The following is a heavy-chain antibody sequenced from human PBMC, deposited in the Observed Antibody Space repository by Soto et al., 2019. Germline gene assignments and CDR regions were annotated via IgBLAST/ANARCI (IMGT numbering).Heavy chain of an antibody. D-gene: IGHD2-2*01. CDR2: ISPYNGDT. V-gene: IGHV1-18*01. CDR1: GYTFTSYG. Sequence: QVQLVQSGADVKKPGASVKVSCEASGYTFTSYGISWVRQAPGQGLEWVGWISPYNGDTNYAQKLQGRVTMTTDTFTSTAYMELRSLISDDTAVYYCARATQLSNRGVRGLFDPWGQGTLVTVSS. J-gene: IGHJ5*02. CDR3: ARATQLSNRGVRGLFDP.